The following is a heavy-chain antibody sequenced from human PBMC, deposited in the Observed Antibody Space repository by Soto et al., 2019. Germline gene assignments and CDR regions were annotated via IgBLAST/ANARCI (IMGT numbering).Heavy chain of an antibody. CDR3: ARDRISYCSSTSCYRYYYGMDV. D-gene: IGHD2-2*02. CDR2: IYHSGST. J-gene: IGHJ6*02. V-gene: IGHV4-38-2*02. CDR1: GYSISSGYY. Sequence: PSETLSLTCAVSGYSISSGYYWGWIRQPPGKGLEWIGSIYHSGSTYYNPSLKSRVTISVDTSKNQFSLKLSSVTAADTAVYYCARDRISYCSSTSCYRYYYGMDVWGQGTTVTVS.